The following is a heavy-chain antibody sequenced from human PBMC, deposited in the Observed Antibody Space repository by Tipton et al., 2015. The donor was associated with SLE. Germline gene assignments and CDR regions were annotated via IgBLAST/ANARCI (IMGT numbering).Heavy chain of an antibody. CDR3: VRDGYCNDGACCWYY. V-gene: IGHV1-69*01. Sequence: QLVQSGAEVKKPGSSVKVSCKASGGSFSSNAISWVRQAPGQGPEWMGGIIPIFGTANYAQKFQGRVTITADESTSTAHMELSSLRSEDTAVYYCVRDGYCNDGACCWYYWVQGTRVTFSS. CDR1: GGSFSSNA. CDR2: IIPIFGTA. J-gene: IGHJ4*02. D-gene: IGHD2-15*01.